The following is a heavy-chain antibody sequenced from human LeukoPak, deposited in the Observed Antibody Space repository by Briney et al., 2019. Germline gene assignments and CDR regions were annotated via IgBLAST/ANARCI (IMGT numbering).Heavy chain of an antibody. D-gene: IGHD3-10*01. V-gene: IGHV1-18*01. Sequence: GASVKVSCKASGYTFTSYGISWVRQAPGQGLEWMGWITAYNDNTNYAQKLQGRVTMTTDTSTSTAYMELRSLRSDDTAVCYCARALLWFGEPSRIDYWAREPWSPPPQ. J-gene: IGHJ4*02. CDR1: GYTFTSYG. CDR3: ARALLWFGEPSRIDY. CDR2: ITAYNDNT.